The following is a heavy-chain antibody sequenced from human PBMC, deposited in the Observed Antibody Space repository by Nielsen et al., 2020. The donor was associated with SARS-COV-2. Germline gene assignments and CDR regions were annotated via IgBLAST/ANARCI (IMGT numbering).Heavy chain of an antibody. D-gene: IGHD4-17*01. CDR3: ARESHYGDYGGDAFDI. J-gene: IGHJ3*02. V-gene: IGHV4-4*02. CDR2: IYHSGST. Sequence: SETLSLTCAVSGGSISSSNGWCCVRQPPGKGLEWIAEIYHSGSTNYNPSLKSRVTISVDKSKNQFSLKLSSVTAADTAVYYCARESHYGDYGGDAFDICGQGTMVTVSS. CDR1: GGSISSSNG.